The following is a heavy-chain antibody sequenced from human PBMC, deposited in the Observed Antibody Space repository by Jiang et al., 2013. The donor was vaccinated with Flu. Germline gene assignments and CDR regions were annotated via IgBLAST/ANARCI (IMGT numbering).Heavy chain of an antibody. J-gene: IGHJ4*02. CDR2: IYYSGST. Sequence: GPGLVKPSETLSLTCTVSGGSISSSSYYWGWIRQPPGKGLEWIGSIYYSGSTYYNPSLKSRVTISVDTSKNQFSLKLSSVTAADTAVYYCARQDGSGAPTVFDYWGQGTLVTVSS. CDR1: GGSISSSSYY. D-gene: IGHD3-10*01. CDR3: ARQDGSGAPTVFDY. V-gene: IGHV4-39*07.